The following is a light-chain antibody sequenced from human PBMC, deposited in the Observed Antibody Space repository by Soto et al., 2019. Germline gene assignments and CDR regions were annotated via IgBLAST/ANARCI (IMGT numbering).Light chain of an antibody. CDR1: QDISSW. CDR3: QQANSFTLT. V-gene: IGKV1-12*01. CDR2: AAS. J-gene: IGKJ5*01. Sequence: DIQMTQSPSSVSASVGDRVTITCRASQDISSWLAWYQQKPGKAPKLLIYAASSLQGGVPSRFSGSASGTDFSLTISSLQPEDFATYYCQQANSFTLTFGQGTRLEIK.